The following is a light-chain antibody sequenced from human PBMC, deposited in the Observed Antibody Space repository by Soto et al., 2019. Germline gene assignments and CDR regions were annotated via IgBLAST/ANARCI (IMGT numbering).Light chain of an antibody. CDR3: QQLNGSPWT. CDR1: PAIASF. V-gene: IGKV1-9*01. CDR2: GAS. J-gene: IGKJ1*01. Sequence: IPLTQSPSSLSASVGDRVTITCRASPAIASFLAWYQQKPGTAPKLLIYGASTLQSGVPSRFSGSRSGTDYTHTIASLQPEDFATYYCQQLNGSPWTFGQGTKVEIK.